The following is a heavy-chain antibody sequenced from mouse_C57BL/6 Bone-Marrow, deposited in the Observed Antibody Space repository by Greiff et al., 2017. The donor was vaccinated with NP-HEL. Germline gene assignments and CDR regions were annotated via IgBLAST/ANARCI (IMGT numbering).Heavy chain of an antibody. CDR3: GQEDGYYMDWYFDV. Sequence: VQLKESGAELARPGASVKLSCKASGYTFTSYGISWVKQRTGQGLEWIGAIYPRSGNTYYNEKFKGKATLPADKSSSTAYMELRSLTSEDSAVLFCGQEDGYYMDWYFDVWGTGTTVTVPS. J-gene: IGHJ1*03. V-gene: IGHV1-81*01. D-gene: IGHD2-3*01. CDR1: GYTFTSYG. CDR2: IYPRSGNT.